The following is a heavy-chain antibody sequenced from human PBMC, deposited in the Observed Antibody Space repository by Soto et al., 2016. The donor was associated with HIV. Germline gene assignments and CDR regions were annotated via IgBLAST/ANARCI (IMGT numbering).Heavy chain of an antibody. V-gene: IGHV1-18*01. CDR3: TSGIQSGPHDY. CDR1: AYIFSRYG. D-gene: IGHD1-26*01. CDR2: ISTYSGNT. J-gene: IGHJ4*02. Sequence: QVHLVQSGTEVQKPGASVKVSCKASAYIFSRYGINWVRQAPGQGLEWMGWISTYSGNTKYAQKLQGRVTLTTDTSTSTAYMELSSLRSDDTAVYYCTSGIQSGPHDYWDQGTMVIVSS.